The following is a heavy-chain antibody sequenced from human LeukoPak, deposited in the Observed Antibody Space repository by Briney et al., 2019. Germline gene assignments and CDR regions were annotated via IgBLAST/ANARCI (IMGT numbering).Heavy chain of an antibody. V-gene: IGHV3-23*01. CDR2: ISGSGGST. D-gene: IGHD3-16*01. CDR1: GFTFSSYA. J-gene: IGHJ4*02. CDR3: AKDRATFYDYVGGTCYYFDY. Sequence: GGSLRLSCAASGFTFSSYAMSWVRQAPGKGLEWVSAISGSGGSTYYADSVKGRFTISRDNSKNTLYLQMNSLRAEDTAVYYGAKDRATFYDYVGGTCYYFDYWGKGTWVTVSS.